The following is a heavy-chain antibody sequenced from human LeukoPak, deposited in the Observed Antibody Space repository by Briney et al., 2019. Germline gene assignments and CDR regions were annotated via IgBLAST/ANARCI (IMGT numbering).Heavy chain of an antibody. J-gene: IGHJ3*02. CDR1: GFTFTSFW. Sequence: GGSLRLSCVASGFTFTSFWMAWVRQAPGKGLECVALMNSDGSEKSYADSVKGRFTISRDNAKNSLYLHMNTLRAEDTSVYYCARDPAFGAFDIWGRGTVVTVSS. CDR3: ARDPAFGAFDI. D-gene: IGHD3-10*01. V-gene: IGHV3-7*01. CDR2: MNSDGSEK.